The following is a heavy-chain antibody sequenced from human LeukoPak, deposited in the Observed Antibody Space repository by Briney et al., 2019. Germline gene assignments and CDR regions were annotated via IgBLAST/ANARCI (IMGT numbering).Heavy chain of an antibody. D-gene: IGHD6-6*01. CDR2: TGVSGS. CDR1: GFTFSSSA. J-gene: IGHJ4*02. V-gene: IGHV3-23*01. CDR3: AKDRRGAAPYYFDY. Sequence: GGSLRLSCAASGFTFSSSAMTWVRQVLGKGLEWVSTTGVSGSYYADSVKGRFTISRDNSKNTLYLQMNSLRAEDTAVYYCAKDRRGAAPYYFDYWGQGTLVTVSS.